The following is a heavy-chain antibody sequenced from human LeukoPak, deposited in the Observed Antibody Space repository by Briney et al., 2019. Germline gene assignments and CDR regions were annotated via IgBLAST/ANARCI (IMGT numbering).Heavy chain of an antibody. CDR2: IYDSGST. D-gene: IGHD6-19*01. CDR1: GGSIRSSYYY. J-gene: IGHJ6*02. CDR3: ATRYSSGWYPHYYYYGMDV. V-gene: IGHV4-39*01. Sequence: SETLSLTCTVSGGSIRSSYYYWGWIRQPPGKGLEWLGSIYDSGSTYYNPSLKSRVTISVDTSKNQFSLKLSSVTAADTAVYYCATRYSSGWYPHYYYYGMDVWGQGTTVTVSS.